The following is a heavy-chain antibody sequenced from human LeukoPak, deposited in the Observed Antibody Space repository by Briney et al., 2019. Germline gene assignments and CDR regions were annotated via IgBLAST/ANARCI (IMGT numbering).Heavy chain of an antibody. CDR3: AKDFDVGR. CDR1: GFTFNNYA. D-gene: IGHD3-9*01. CDR2: VSGSGDGT. V-gene: IGHV3-23*01. J-gene: IGHJ4*02. Sequence: GGSLRLSCAASGFTFNNYALTWGRQAPGNGLEWGSAVSGSGDGTFYADSVEGRFTISRDNPKNTLYLQMNSLRPEDTAVYYCAKDFDVGRWGQGTLVTVSS.